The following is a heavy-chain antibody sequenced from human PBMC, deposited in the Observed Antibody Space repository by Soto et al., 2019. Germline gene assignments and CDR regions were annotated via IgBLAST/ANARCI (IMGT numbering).Heavy chain of an antibody. CDR1: GASISGSYYY. Sequence: SETLALTCAVSGASISGSYYYWAWLRQSPGKGPEWIGSVFYTGFTSYNPSLESRVSVSVDTSKSQFSLKLSAVTAADTAVYYCATSQKGYNWNYFDHWGQGALVTVSS. V-gene: IGHV4-39*01. CDR2: VFYTGFT. J-gene: IGHJ4*02. D-gene: IGHD1-20*01. CDR3: ATSQKGYNWNYFDH.